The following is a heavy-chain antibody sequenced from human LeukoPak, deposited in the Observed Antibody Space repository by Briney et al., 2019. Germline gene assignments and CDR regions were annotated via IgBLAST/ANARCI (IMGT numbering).Heavy chain of an antibody. Sequence: GGSLRLSCAASGFTFSSYAMHWVRRAPGKGLEWVAVISYDGSNKYYADSVKGRFTISRDNSKNTLYLQMNSLRAEDTAVYYCARGQGRDGYNWFDYWGQGTLVTVSS. CDR3: ARGQGRDGYNWFDY. CDR1: GFTFSSYA. V-gene: IGHV3-30-3*01. J-gene: IGHJ4*02. CDR2: ISYDGSNK. D-gene: IGHD5-24*01.